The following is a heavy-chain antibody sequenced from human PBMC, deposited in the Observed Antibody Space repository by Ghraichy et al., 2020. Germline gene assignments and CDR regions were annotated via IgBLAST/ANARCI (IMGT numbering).Heavy chain of an antibody. D-gene: IGHD3-10*01. CDR1: GFGFSSYW. J-gene: IGHJ6*02. CDR2: INSDGSTT. V-gene: IGHV3-74*01. CDR3: VRDPLYYGKSMDV. Sequence: GGSLRLSCAASGFGFSSYWMHWVRQAPGKGLVWVSLINSDGSTTIYADSVKGRFTLSRDNAKNTLYLQMNSLRDDDTAVYYCVRDPLYYGKSMDVWGQGTTVTVSS.